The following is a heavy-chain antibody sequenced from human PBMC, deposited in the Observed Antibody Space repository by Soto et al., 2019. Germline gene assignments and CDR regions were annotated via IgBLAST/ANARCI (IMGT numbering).Heavy chain of an antibody. CDR3: ASGTIFGVVITFDY. J-gene: IGHJ4*02. CDR1: ADTFTSYG. CDR2: ISAYNGNT. V-gene: IGHV1-18*04. Sequence: ASVKVSCKAPADTFTSYGISWVRQAPGQGLEWMGWISAYNGNTNYAQKLQGRVTMTTDTSTSTAYMELRSLRSDDTAVYYCASGTIFGVVITFDYWGQGTLVTVSS. D-gene: IGHD3-3*01.